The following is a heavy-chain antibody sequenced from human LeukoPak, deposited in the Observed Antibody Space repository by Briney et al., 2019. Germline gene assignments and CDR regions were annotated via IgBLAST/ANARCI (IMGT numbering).Heavy chain of an antibody. CDR1: GGSVSSGSYY. Sequence: SETLSLTCTVSGGSVSSGSYYWSWIRQPPGKGLEWIGYIYYSGSTNYNPSLKSRVTISVDTSKNQFSLKLSSVTAADTAVYYCARGPEYDILTGYPATNWFDPWGQGTLVTVSS. CDR2: IYYSGST. D-gene: IGHD3-9*01. J-gene: IGHJ5*02. V-gene: IGHV4-61*01. CDR3: ARGPEYDILTGYPATNWFDP.